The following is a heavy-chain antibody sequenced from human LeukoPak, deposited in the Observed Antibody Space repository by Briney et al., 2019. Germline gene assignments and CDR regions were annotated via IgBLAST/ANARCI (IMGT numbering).Heavy chain of an antibody. Sequence: GTSLRLSCVASGFTFSDYAMHWVRQAPGKGLEWVAVIAYGGTYKHHADSLKGRFTISRDNSRDTLYLQINSLRPEDTALYYCARNKAITAFFGMDVWGQGTTVIVSS. J-gene: IGHJ6*02. D-gene: IGHD2/OR15-2a*01. CDR1: GFTFSDYA. CDR3: ARNKAITAFFGMDV. CDR2: IAYGGTYK. V-gene: IGHV3-30*03.